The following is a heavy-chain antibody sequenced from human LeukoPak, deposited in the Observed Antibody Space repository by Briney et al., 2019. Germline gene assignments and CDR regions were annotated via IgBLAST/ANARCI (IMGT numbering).Heavy chain of an antibody. CDR2: ISWNSGSI. Sequence: GGSLRLSCAASGFTFDDYAMHWVRQAPGKGLEWASGISWNSGSIGYADSVKGRFTISRDNAKNSLYLQMNSLRAEDTALYYCAKALKVPAEYYFDYWGQGTLVTVSS. V-gene: IGHV3-9*01. CDR1: GFTFDDYA. D-gene: IGHD2-2*01. CDR3: AKALKVPAEYYFDY. J-gene: IGHJ4*02.